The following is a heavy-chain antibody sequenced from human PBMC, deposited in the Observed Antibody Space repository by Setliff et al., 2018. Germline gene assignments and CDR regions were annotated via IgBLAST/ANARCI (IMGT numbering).Heavy chain of an antibody. Sequence: LSLTCAVSGYSIRSGNYWGWIRQPPGKGLEWIGSISHSGSAYYNPSLKSRVTISLDMSKNQFSLKLSSVTAADTAVYYCARTNYYDSSTYFNWFDPWGQGTLVTVSS. V-gene: IGHV4-38-2*01. CDR2: ISHSGSA. CDR3: ARTNYYDSSTYFNWFDP. CDR1: GYSIRSGNY. J-gene: IGHJ5*02. D-gene: IGHD3-22*01.